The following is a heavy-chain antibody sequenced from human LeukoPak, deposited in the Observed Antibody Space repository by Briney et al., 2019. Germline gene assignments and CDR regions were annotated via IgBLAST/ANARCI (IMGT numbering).Heavy chain of an antibody. J-gene: IGHJ6*02. CDR2: ISWYGGNI. D-gene: IGHD5/OR15-5a*01. Sequence: GGSLRLSCAASGVTFGDYARHWVRQAPGKGLEWVSSISWYGGNIGYADSVKGRFSISRDNAKNTLYLQMNSLRPDHTALYFCATDVSRRVFYYGMDVWGPGTTVAVSS. V-gene: IGHV3-9*01. CDR1: GVTFGDYA. CDR3: ATDVSRRVFYYGMDV.